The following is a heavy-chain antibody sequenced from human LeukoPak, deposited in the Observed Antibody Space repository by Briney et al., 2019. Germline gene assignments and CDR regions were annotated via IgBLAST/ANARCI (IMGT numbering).Heavy chain of an antibody. Sequence: GGSLRLSCAASGFTFSSYAMSWVRQAPGKGLEWVSAISGSGGSTYYADSVKGRFTISRDNSKNTLYLQMNSLRAEDTAVYYCATESPQYYYDSSGYSPQGEDYWGQGTLVTVSS. CDR3: ATESPQYYYDSSGYSPQGEDY. D-gene: IGHD3-22*01. CDR2: ISGSGGST. CDR1: GFTFSSYA. V-gene: IGHV3-23*01. J-gene: IGHJ4*02.